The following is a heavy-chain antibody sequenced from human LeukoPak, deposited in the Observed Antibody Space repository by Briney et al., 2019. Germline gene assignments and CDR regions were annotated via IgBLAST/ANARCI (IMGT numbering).Heavy chain of an antibody. CDR3: ARRGGYCSSTSCYRVRTPWSDP. D-gene: IGHD2-2*01. CDR2: ISSSSSYI. J-gene: IGHJ5*02. V-gene: IGHV3-21*01. CDR1: GFTFSSYS. Sequence: AGGSLRLSCAASGFTFSSYSMNWVRQAPGKGLEWVSSISSSSSYIYYADSVKGRFTISRDNAKNSLYLQMNSLRAEDTAVYYCARRGGYCSSTSCYRVRTPWSDPWGQGTLVTVSS.